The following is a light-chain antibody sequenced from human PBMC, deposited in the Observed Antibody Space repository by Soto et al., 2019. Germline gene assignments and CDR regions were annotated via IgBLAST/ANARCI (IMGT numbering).Light chain of an antibody. J-gene: IGKJ4*01. Sequence: EIVLTQSPGTLSLSPGERATLSCRASQSVSSSYLAWYQQKPGQAPRLLIYGASSRATGIPDRFSGSGSGTDFTLTISSLEPEDVAVYYCQQRSNWPLTFGGGTKVEIK. CDR3: QQRSNWPLT. CDR2: GAS. V-gene: IGKV3D-20*02. CDR1: QSVSSSY.